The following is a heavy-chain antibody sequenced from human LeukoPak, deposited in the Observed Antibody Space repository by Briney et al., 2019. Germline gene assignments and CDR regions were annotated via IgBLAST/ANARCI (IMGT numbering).Heavy chain of an antibody. D-gene: IGHD3-22*01. CDR3: ARDYVDYYDSSGYQGD. Sequence: ASVKVSCKASGYTFTSYYMHWVRQAPGQGLEWMGIINPSGGSTSYAQKFQGRVTMNRDTSTSTVYMELSSLRSEDTAVYYCARDYVDYYDSSGYQGDWGQGTLVTVSS. V-gene: IGHV1-46*01. CDR2: INPSGGST. CDR1: GYTFTSYY. J-gene: IGHJ4*02.